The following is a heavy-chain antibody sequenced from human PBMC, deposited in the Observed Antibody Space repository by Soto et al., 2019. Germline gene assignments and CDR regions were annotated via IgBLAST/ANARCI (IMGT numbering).Heavy chain of an antibody. D-gene: IGHD5-18*01. CDR3: EWVTATYYYGMDV. J-gene: IGHJ6*02. V-gene: IGHV3-15*01. CDR1: GFTFSNAW. Sequence: GGSLRLSCAASGFTFSNAWMSWVRQAPGKGLEWVGRIKSKTDGGTTDYAAPVKGRFTISRDDSKNTLYLQMNSLKTEDTAVYYCEWVTATYYYGMDVWGQGTTVTVSS. CDR2: IKSKTDGGTT.